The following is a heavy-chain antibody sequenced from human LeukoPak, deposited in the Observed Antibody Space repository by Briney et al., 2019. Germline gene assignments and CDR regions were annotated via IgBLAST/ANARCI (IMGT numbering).Heavy chain of an antibody. CDR3: ARGLRTTAAAGRRDYYYYMDV. D-gene: IGHD6-13*01. CDR2: MNPNSGNT. J-gene: IGHJ6*03. Sequence: ASMKVSCKASGYTFTSYDINWVRQATRQGLEWMGWMNPNSGNTGYAQKFQGRVTMTRNTSISTAYMELSSLRSEDTAVYYCARGLRTTAAAGRRDYYYYMDVWGKGTTVTVSS. V-gene: IGHV1-8*01. CDR1: GYTFTSYD.